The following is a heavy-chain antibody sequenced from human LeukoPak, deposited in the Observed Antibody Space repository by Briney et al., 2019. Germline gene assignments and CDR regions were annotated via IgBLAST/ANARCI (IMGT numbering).Heavy chain of an antibody. V-gene: IGHV1-2*02. CDR2: INPNSGGT. D-gene: IGHD3-22*01. CDR1: GYTFTGYY. J-gene: IGHJ4*02. CDR3: ARSPTHYYDSSGYYLY. Sequence: GASVKVSCKASGYTFTGYYMHWVRQAPGQGLEWMGWINPNSGGTNYAQKFQGRVTMTRDTSISTAYMELSRLRSDDTAVYYCARSPTHYYDSSGYYLYWGQGTLVTVSS.